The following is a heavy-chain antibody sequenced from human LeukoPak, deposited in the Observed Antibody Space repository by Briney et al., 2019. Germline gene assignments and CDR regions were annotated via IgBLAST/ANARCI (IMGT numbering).Heavy chain of an antibody. CDR1: GGSFSGYY. CDR3: ARFRSIDIVVVPAAMSRNNWFDP. V-gene: IGHV4-34*01. D-gene: IGHD2-2*01. J-gene: IGHJ5*02. CDR2: INHSGST. Sequence: SETLSLTCAVYGGSFSGYYWSWIRQPPGKGLEWIGEINHSGSTNYNPSLKSRVTISVDTSKNQFPLKLSSVTAADTAVYYCARFRSIDIVVVPAAMSRNNWFDPWGQGTLVTVSS.